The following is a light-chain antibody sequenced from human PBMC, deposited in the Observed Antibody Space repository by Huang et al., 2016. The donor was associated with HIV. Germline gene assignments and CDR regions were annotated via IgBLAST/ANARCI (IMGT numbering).Light chain of an antibody. Sequence: DIQMTQSPSTLSAFVGDRLTTTCRASQNISSWLAWYQQKPGKAPRLLIYKISSLESGVPSRFSGSGSGTEFTLTISSLQPDDIGTYYCHYGETFGQGSKVEVK. CDR3: HYGET. J-gene: IGKJ1*01. CDR1: QNISSW. V-gene: IGKV1-5*03. CDR2: KIS.